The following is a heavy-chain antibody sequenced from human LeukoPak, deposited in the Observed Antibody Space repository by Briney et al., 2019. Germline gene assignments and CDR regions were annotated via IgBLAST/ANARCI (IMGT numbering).Heavy chain of an antibody. Sequence: SETLSLTCAVSGYSISSGYYWGWIRQPPGKGLEWIGSIYHSGSTYYNPSLKSRVTISVDTSKNQFSLKLSSVTAADTAVYYCARARVAGAGPFDYWGQGTLVTVSS. CDR3: ARARVAGAGPFDY. D-gene: IGHD6-13*01. CDR1: GYSISSGYY. J-gene: IGHJ4*02. CDR2: IYHSGST. V-gene: IGHV4-38-2*01.